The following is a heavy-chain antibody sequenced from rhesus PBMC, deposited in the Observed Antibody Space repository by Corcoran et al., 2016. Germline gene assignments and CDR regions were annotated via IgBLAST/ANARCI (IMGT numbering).Heavy chain of an antibody. J-gene: IGHJ4*01. CDR2: ILPYTGTI. CDR1: GYPFTTYH. V-gene: IGHV1-180*01. Sequence: QVQILQSGTEIKQPGASVKLSCQASGYPFTTYHIHWGKQATGQGLEWIGLILPYTGTIKYSERFRGRVTISADTSTNTAYMELSSLTFEDTAVYYCAGEESGGGSFDHWGQGVLVTVSS. CDR3: AGEESGGGSFDH. D-gene: IGHD2-33*01.